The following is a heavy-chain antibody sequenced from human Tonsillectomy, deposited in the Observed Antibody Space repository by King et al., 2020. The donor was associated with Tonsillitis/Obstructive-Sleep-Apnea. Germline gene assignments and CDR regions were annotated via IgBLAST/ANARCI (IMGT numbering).Heavy chain of an antibody. CDR1: GFTFSSYE. D-gene: IGHD3-10*01. CDR2: ISSSGSTK. CDR3: ARDQSPIPMVRGVINYYYGLDV. V-gene: IGHV3-48*03. J-gene: IGHJ6*02. Sequence: VQLVESGGGLVQPGGSLRLSCAASGFTFSSYEMNWVRQAPGKGLEWVSYISSSGSTKYYADSVKGRFTISRDNAKKSLYLQMNSLRAEDTAVYYCARDQSPIPMVRGVINYYYGLDVWGQGTTVTVSS.